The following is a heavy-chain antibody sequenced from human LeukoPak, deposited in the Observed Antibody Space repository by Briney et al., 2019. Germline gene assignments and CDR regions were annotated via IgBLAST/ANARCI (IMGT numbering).Heavy chain of an antibody. Sequence: GESLKISCKGSGYSFTSYRIGWVRQMPGKGLEWMGIIYPGDSDTRYSPSFQGQVTISADKSISTAYLQWSSLKASDTAMYYCASSGPDLDSSGSPAEYFQHWGQGTLVTVSS. CDR2: IYPGDSDT. D-gene: IGHD3-22*01. J-gene: IGHJ1*01. CDR3: ASSGPDLDSSGSPAEYFQH. CDR1: GYSFTSYR. V-gene: IGHV5-51*01.